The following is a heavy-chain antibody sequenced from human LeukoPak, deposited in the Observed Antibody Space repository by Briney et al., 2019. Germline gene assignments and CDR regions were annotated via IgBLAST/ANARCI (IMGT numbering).Heavy chain of an antibody. CDR3: TTGYCSRTSCYYFDY. J-gene: IGHJ4*02. CDR1: GFTFSNAW. Sequence: GGSLRLSCAASGFTFSNAWMSWVRQAPGKGLEGVGRIKSKTDGGTTDYAAPVKGGFTISRDDSKNTLYLQMNSLKTEDTAVYYCTTGYCSRTSCYYFDYWGQGTLVTVSS. D-gene: IGHD2-2*01. CDR2: IKSKTDGGTT. V-gene: IGHV3-15*01.